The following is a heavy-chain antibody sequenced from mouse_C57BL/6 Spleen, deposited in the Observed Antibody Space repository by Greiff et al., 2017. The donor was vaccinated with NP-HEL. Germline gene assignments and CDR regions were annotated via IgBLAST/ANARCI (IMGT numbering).Heavy chain of an antibody. V-gene: IGHV2-2*01. Sequence: QVQLQQSGPGLVQPSQSLSITCTVSGFSLTSYGVHWVRQSPGKGLEWLGVIWSGGSTDYNAAFISRLSISKDNSKSQVFFKMNSLQADDTAIYYCARYYGSSSYYAMDYWGQGTSVTVSS. CDR2: IWSGGST. CDR3: ARYYGSSSYYAMDY. J-gene: IGHJ4*01. CDR1: GFSLTSYG. D-gene: IGHD1-1*01.